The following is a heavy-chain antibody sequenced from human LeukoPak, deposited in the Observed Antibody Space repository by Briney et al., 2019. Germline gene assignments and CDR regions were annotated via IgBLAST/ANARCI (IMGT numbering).Heavy chain of an antibody. Sequence: ASVKVSCKTSGYTFANYDISWVRQATGQGLEWMGWMNPNSGNTGYAQKFQGRVTITRNTSISTAYMELSSLRSEDTAVYYCARVTRGYDFWSGLRGNYYYMDVWGKGTTVTVSS. V-gene: IGHV1-8*03. J-gene: IGHJ6*03. CDR3: ARVTRGYDFWSGLRGNYYYMDV. CDR1: GYTFANYD. D-gene: IGHD3-3*01. CDR2: MNPNSGNT.